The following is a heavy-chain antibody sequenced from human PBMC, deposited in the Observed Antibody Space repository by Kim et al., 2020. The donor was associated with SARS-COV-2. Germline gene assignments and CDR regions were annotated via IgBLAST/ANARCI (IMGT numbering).Heavy chain of an antibody. V-gene: IGHV3-21*01. CDR2: ISSGGRNI. J-gene: IGHJ5*02. CDR1: GFSFSTYA. D-gene: IGHD2-2*01. Sequence: GGSLRLSCVASGFSFSTYALNWVRQAPGKGLEWVSSISSGGRNIYYADSLQGRFTISRDNANNSLYLQINSLRADDTAVYYCVRDIVGYQILSSPNSFHPWGQGTLVTVTS. CDR3: VRDIVGYQILSSPNSFHP.